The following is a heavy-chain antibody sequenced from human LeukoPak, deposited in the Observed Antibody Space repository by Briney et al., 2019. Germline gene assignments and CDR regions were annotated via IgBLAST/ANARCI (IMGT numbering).Heavy chain of an antibody. CDR1: RFTFSSYS. D-gene: IGHD6-13*01. J-gene: IGHJ3*02. V-gene: IGHV3-21*01. CDR2: ISSSSSYI. CDR3: ARDIPLYGSSWYGRVDAFDI. Sequence: PGGSLRLSCAASRFTFSSYSMNWVRQAPGKGLEWVSSISSSSSYIYYADSVKGRFTISRDNAKNSLYLQMNSLRAEDTAVYYCARDIPLYGSSWYGRVDAFDIWGQGTMVTVSS.